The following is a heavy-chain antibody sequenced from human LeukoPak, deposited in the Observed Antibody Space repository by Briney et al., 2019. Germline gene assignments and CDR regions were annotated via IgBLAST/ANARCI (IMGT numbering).Heavy chain of an antibody. J-gene: IGHJ4*02. CDR3: ARGGRGPATIYY. Sequence: ASVKVSCKASGYTFTGYYMHWVRQAPGQGLEWMGWINPNSGGTNYALKFQGRVTMTRDTSISTAYMELSRLRSDDTAAYYCARGGRGPATIYYWGQGTLVTVSS. V-gene: IGHV1-2*02. D-gene: IGHD2-2*01. CDR2: INPNSGGT. CDR1: GYTFTGYY.